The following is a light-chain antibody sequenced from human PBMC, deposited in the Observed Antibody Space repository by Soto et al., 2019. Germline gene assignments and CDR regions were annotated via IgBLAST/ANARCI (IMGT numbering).Light chain of an antibody. CDR1: QDIRDD. J-gene: IGKJ1*01. Sequence: DIQMTQSPSSLSASVGDRVTITCRASQDIRDDLDWFQQTPGKAHERLLYEASTFQGDVPARFSGSRSGTELARTFNGVEEEEFATWCVHQDAPSPRPFGEGTNVELK. CDR2: EAS. CDR3: HQDAPSPRP. V-gene: IGKV1-17*01.